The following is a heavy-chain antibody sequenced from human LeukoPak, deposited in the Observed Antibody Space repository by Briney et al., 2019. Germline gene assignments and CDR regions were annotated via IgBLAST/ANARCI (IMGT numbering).Heavy chain of an antibody. J-gene: IGHJ4*02. CDR3: AKGDTTWELPHDY. Sequence: PGGSPRLSCAASGFPLSTYAMSWVRQAPGKGLEWVSAISVSGASTYNADSVKGRFTISRDISKNTLYLQMNSLRAEDTAVYYCAKGDTTWELPHDYWGQGTLVTVSS. V-gene: IGHV3-23*01. CDR2: ISVSGAST. CDR1: GFPLSTYA. D-gene: IGHD1-26*01.